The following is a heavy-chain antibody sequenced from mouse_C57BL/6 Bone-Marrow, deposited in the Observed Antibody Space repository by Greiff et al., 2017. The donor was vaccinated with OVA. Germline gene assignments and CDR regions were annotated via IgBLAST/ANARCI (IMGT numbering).Heavy chain of an antibody. V-gene: IGHV1-42*01. D-gene: IGHD2-4*01. CDR2: INPSTGGT. Sequence: VQLQQSGPELVKPGASVKISCKASGYSFTGYYMNWVKQSPEKSLEWIGEINPSTGGTTYNQKFKAKATLTVDKSSSTAYMQLKSLTSEDSAVYYCARTNYHDYDGAWFAYWGQGTLVTVSA. J-gene: IGHJ3*01. CDR1: GYSFTGYY. CDR3: ARTNYHDYDGAWFAY.